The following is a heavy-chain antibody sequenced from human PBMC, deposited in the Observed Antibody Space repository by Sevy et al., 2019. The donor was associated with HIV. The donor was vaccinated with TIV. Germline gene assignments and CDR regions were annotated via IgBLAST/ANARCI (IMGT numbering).Heavy chain of an antibody. CDR3: ARGTYYYDSSGYSAFYYYYYGMDV. J-gene: IGHJ6*02. D-gene: IGHD3-22*01. V-gene: IGHV4-34*01. Sequence: SETLSLTCAVYGGSFSGYYWSWIRQPPGMGLEWIGEINHSGSTNYNPSLKSRVTISVDTSKNQFSLKLSSVTAADTAVYYCARGTYYYDSSGYSAFYYYYYGMDVWGQRTTVTVSS. CDR1: GGSFSGYY. CDR2: INHSGST.